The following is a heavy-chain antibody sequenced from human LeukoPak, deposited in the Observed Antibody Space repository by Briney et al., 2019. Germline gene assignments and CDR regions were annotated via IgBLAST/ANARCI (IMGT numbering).Heavy chain of an antibody. D-gene: IGHD6-6*01. CDR3: ARDGSYSSSSFDY. CDR1: GYIFTSYY. CDR2: INPTDDIT. J-gene: IGHJ4*02. V-gene: IGHV1-46*01. Sequence: GASVKVSCKASGYIFTSYYMHWVRQAPGQGLEWMAIINPTDDITSYAPKFQGRVSMTRDMSTSTIYMELSSLRSGDTAVYYCARDGSYSSSSFDYWGQGTLVTVSS.